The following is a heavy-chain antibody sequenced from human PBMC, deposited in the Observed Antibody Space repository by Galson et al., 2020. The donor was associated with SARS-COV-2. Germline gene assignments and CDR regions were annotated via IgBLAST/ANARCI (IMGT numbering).Heavy chain of an antibody. V-gene: IGHV4-39*01. CDR3: ARLFRLLWFGELVYYFDY. D-gene: IGHD3-10*01. CDR2: IYYSGST. Sequence: ETSETLSLTCTVSGGSISSSSYYWGWIRQPPGKGLEWIGSIYYSGSTYYNPSLKSRVTISVDTSKNQFSLKLSSVTAADTAVYYCARLFRLLWFGELVYYFDYWGQGTLVTVSS. J-gene: IGHJ4*02. CDR1: GGSISSSSYY.